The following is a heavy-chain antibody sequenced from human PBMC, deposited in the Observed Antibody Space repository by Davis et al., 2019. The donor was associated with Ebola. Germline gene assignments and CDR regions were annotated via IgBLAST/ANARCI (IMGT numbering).Heavy chain of an antibody. V-gene: IGHV3-23*01. J-gene: IGHJ4*02. CDR3: AKGLSSMTTITTSDY. CDR1: GFTFSRYA. D-gene: IGHD4-11*01. Sequence: PGGSLRLSCAASGFTFSRYAMTWVRQAPGKGLQWVSTISGGAEGTDYADSVKGRFTMSRDNSKNQLFLQMNSLRVEDTAVYYCAKGLSSMTTITTSDYWGQGILVTVSS. CDR2: ISGGAEGT.